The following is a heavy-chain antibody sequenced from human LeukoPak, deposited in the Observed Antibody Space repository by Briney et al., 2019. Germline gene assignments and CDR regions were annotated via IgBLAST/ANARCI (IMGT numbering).Heavy chain of an antibody. V-gene: IGHV3-23*01. CDR1: GFTFKSCA. D-gene: IGHD3-9*01. CDR2: ITESGDRT. Sequence: GGSLRLSCAASGFTFKSCAMTWVRQAPGKGLEWVSAITESGDRTYYVDSVKGRFTISRDNSKNTVYLQMNSLRGEDTAVYYCAKQPVTGKYIDFWGQGTLVTVSS. CDR3: AKQPVTGKYIDF. J-gene: IGHJ4*02.